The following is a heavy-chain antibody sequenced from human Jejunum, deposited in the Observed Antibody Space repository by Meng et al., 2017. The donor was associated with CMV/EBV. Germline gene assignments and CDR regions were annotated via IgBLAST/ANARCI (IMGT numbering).Heavy chain of an antibody. CDR2: ISSGSAII. V-gene: IGHV3-48*03. CDR3: ARAGWAAIGY. J-gene: IGHJ4*02. D-gene: IGHD2-2*01. CDR1: GFTFSSYE. Sequence: CEASGFTFSSYEMTWVRKARGKGLEWVSYISSGSAIIYYADSVKGRFTISRDNAKSSLYLQMNSLRAEDTALYYCARAGWAAIGYWGQGTVVTVSS.